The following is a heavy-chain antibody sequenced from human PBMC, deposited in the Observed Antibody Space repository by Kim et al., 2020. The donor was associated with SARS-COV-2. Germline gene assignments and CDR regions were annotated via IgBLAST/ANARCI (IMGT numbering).Heavy chain of an antibody. Sequence: GGSLRLSCAASGFTFSDYYMSWIRQAPGKGLEWVSYISSSGSTIYYADSVKGRFTISRDKAKNSLYLQMNSLRAEDTAVYYCARDPGVWDADDAFEIWGQGTMVTVSS. J-gene: IGHJ3*02. D-gene: IGHD1-26*01. CDR3: ARDPGVWDADDAFEI. CDR2: ISSSGSTI. V-gene: IGHV3-11*01. CDR1: GFTFSDYY.